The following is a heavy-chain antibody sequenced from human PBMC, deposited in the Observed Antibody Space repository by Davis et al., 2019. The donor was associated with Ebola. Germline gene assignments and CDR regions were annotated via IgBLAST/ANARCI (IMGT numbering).Heavy chain of an antibody. V-gene: IGHV3-21*01. CDR3: ASLPPIPAARAIYYYMDV. CDR2: ISSSSSYI. D-gene: IGHD2-2*01. CDR1: GFTFRNAW. J-gene: IGHJ6*03. Sequence: PGGSLRLSCAASGFTFRNAWMSWVRQAPGKGLEWVSSISSSSSYIYYADSVKGRFTISRDNAKNSLYLQMNSLRAEDTAVYYCASLPPIPAARAIYYYMDVWGKGTTVTVSS.